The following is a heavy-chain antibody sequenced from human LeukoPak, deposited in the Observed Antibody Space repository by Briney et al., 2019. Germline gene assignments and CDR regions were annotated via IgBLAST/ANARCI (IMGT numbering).Heavy chain of an antibody. V-gene: IGHV7-4-1*02. CDR1: GYTFTSYA. D-gene: IGHD4-17*01. CDR3: ARDGGYGDYFVEPGLYWFDP. CDR2: INTNTGNP. J-gene: IGHJ5*02. Sequence: ASVKVSCKASGYTFTSYAMNWVRQAPGQGLEWMGWINTNTGNPTYAQGFTGRFVFSLDTSVSTAYLQISSLKAEDTAVYYCARDGGYGDYFVEPGLYWFDPWGQGTLVTVSS.